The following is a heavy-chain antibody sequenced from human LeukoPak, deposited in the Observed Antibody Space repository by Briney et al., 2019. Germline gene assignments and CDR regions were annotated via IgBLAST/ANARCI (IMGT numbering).Heavy chain of an antibody. Sequence: GASVKVSFTASGYTFTIYGISWVRQAPGQGLEWMGWISAYNGNTNHAQKLQGRVTMTTDTSTSTAYMGLRSLRSDDTAVYYCARDTSAHDYAQLGSWGYFDYWGQGTLVTVSS. V-gene: IGHV1-18*01. CDR3: ARDTSAHDYAQLGSWGYFDY. J-gene: IGHJ4*02. D-gene: IGHD4-17*01. CDR2: ISAYNGNT. CDR1: GYTFTIYG.